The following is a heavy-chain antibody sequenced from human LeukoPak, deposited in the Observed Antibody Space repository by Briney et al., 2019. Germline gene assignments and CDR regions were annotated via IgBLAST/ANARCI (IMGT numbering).Heavy chain of an antibody. J-gene: IGHJ6*02. CDR2: ISAYNGNT. V-gene: IGHV1-18*01. D-gene: IGHD3-10*01. CDR3: ARPQTYYYGSGSYPYYYGMDV. CDR1: GYTFTSYG. Sequence: ASVKVSCKASGYTFTSYGISWVRQAPGQGLEWMGWISAYNGNTNYAQKLQGRVTMTTDTSTSTAYMELRSLRSDDTAVYYCARPQTYYYGSGSYPYYYGMDVWGQGTTVTVSS.